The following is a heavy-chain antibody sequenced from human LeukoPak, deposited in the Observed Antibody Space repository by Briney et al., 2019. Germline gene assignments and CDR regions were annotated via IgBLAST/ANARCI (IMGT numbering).Heavy chain of an antibody. D-gene: IGHD6-13*01. J-gene: IGHJ4*02. CDR3: ARGSKAAPGTFDY. CDR2: IYYTGST. CDR1: GGSISSYY. Sequence: SETLSLTCTVSGGSISSYYWSWIRQPPGKGLEWIGYIYYTGSTDYNPSLKSQVAISVDTSKNQFSLKLSSVTAADTAVYYCARGSKAAPGTFDYWGQGTLVTVSS. V-gene: IGHV4-59*01.